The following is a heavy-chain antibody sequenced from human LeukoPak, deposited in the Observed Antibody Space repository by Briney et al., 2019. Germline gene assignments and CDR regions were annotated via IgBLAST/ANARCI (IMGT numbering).Heavy chain of an antibody. D-gene: IGHD1-26*01. CDR2: ISYDGSNK. V-gene: IGHV3-30-3*01. CDR3: AKDGSGRWEPHHY. Sequence: PGGSLRLSCAASGFTFSSYAMHWVRQAPGKGLEWVAVISYDGSNKYYADSVKGRFTISRDNSKKTLYLQMNSLRAEDTAVYYCAKDGSGRWEPHHYWGQGTLVTVSS. J-gene: IGHJ4*02. CDR1: GFTFSSYA.